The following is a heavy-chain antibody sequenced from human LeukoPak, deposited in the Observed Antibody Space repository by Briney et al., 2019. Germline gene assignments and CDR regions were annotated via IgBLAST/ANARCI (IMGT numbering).Heavy chain of an antibody. CDR3: ARDRGMGATDY. D-gene: IGHD1-26*01. CDR1: GYTFTGYY. J-gene: IGHJ4*02. CDR2: INPNSGGT. Sequence: ASVTVSCKASGYTFTGYYMHWVRQAPGQGLEWTGWINPNSGGTNYAQKFQGRVTMTRDTSISTAYMELSRLRSDDTAVYYCARDRGMGATDYWGQGTLVTVSS. V-gene: IGHV1-2*02.